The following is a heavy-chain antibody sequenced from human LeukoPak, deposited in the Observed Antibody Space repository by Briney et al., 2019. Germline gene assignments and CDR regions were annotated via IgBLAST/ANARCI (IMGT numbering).Heavy chain of an antibody. Sequence: SVKVSCKASGGTFSSYAISWVRQAPGQGLGWMGGIIPIFGTANYAQKFQGRVTITTDESTSTAYMELSSLRSEDTAMYYCARDIVGYCSSTSCYTLDYWGQGTLVTVSS. V-gene: IGHV1-69*05. CDR1: GGTFSSYA. CDR2: IIPIFGTA. D-gene: IGHD2-2*02. J-gene: IGHJ4*02. CDR3: ARDIVGYCSSTSCYTLDY.